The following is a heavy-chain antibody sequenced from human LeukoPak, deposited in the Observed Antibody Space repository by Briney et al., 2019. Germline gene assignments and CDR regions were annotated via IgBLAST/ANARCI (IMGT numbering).Heavy chain of an antibody. CDR1: GFTFSPYS. CDR3: AKGADYSYMDV. V-gene: IGHV3-48*01. Sequence: TGGSLRLSCVASGFTFSPYSINWIRQAPGKGLEWVAYINAMRTTYYADSVAGRLTISRDNAKNSVSLQMNSLRVEDTAVYYCAKGADYSYMDVGGKGTTVTVSS. J-gene: IGHJ6*03. CDR2: INAMRTT.